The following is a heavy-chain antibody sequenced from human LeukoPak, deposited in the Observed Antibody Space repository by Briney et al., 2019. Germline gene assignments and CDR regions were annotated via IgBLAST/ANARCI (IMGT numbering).Heavy chain of an antibody. CDR1: GFTFSSYA. Sequence: GGSLRLSCAASGFTFSSYAMNWVHQAPGKGLEWVSAISGSGGGTYYADSVKGRFTISRDNSKNTLYLQMNSLRAEDTAVYYCAKDPTYYGDVSYYYYGMDVWGQGTTVTVSS. CDR2: ISGSGGGT. J-gene: IGHJ6*02. CDR3: AKDPTYYGDVSYYYYGMDV. V-gene: IGHV3-23*01. D-gene: IGHD4-17*01.